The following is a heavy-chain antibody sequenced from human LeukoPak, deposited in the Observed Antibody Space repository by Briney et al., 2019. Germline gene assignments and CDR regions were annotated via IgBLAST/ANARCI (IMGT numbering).Heavy chain of an antibody. CDR3: AKDSWSHNGIYDPFDI. Sequence: GGSLRLSCAASGFTVSSDYMSWVRQTPGKGLQWVSVMGGGDNDRYYTDSVKGRFIVSRDNSKNTLFLQMNSLRPEDTAIYYCAKDSWSHNGIYDPFDIWGQGTMVTVSS. CDR1: GFTVSSDY. V-gene: IGHV3-53*01. D-gene: IGHD2-8*01. CDR2: MGGGDNDR. J-gene: IGHJ3*02.